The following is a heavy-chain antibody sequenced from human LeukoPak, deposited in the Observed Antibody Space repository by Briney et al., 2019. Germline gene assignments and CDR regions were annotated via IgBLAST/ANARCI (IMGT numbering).Heavy chain of an antibody. CDR2: MNPNSGNT. CDR1: GYTFTSYD. V-gene: IGHV1-8*01. CDR3: ARGRLVVPAAIRFRYNYYGMDV. D-gene: IGHD2-2*02. J-gene: IGHJ6*02. Sequence: ASVKVSCKASGYTFTSYDINWVRQATGQGLAWMGWMNPNSGNTGYAQKLEGRVTTTRKNSISTAYMEMSRLRSEDTAVYYCARGRLVVPAAIRFRYNYYGMDVWGQGTTVTVSS.